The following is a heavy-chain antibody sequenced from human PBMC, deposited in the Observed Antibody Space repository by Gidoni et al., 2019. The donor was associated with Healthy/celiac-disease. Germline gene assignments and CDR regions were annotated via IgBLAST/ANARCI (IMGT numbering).Heavy chain of an antibody. Sequence: EVQLVESGGGLVQPGGSLRLSCAASGFTVSSYWMSWVRQAPGKGLEWVANIKQEGSEKYYVDSVKGRFTIARDNAKNSLYMQMNSLRAEDTAVYYCARDSYYDSSGYPPGFWGQGTLVTVSS. CDR1: GFTVSSYW. CDR3: ARDSYYDSSGYPPGF. CDR2: IKQEGSEK. V-gene: IGHV3-7*03. D-gene: IGHD3-22*01. J-gene: IGHJ1*01.